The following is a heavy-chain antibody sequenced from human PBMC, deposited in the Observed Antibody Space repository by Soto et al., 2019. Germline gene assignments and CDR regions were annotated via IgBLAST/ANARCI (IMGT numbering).Heavy chain of an antibody. D-gene: IGHD2-21*01. V-gene: IGHV3-23*01. CDR1: GFTFRSSP. CDR2: INGGDDSE. J-gene: IGHJ4*02. CDR3: AKELPAFEYSHYFDY. Sequence: GGSLRLSCAVSGFTFRSSPMSWVRRAPGKGLEWVSGINGGDDSEHYVDSVRGHFTIIRDNSKNLLLLQMNSLRAEDTAVYYCAKELPAFEYSHYFDYWGQGTLVTVSS.